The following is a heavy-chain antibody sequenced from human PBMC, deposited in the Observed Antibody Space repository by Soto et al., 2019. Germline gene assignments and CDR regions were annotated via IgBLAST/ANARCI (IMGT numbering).Heavy chain of an antibody. J-gene: IGHJ4*02. D-gene: IGHD1-26*01. CDR3: TRGPRADSPGRAAH. CDR1: GFTFSMYW. V-gene: IGHV3-74*01. CDR2: ISDDGATT. Sequence: GGSLRLCCAVSGFTFSMYWMHWVSQVPGESPCWVSRISDDGATTNYADSVRGRFTLSRDISKNLLCLQKNNLKPGDTAIYYCTRGPRADSPGRAAHWGQGT.